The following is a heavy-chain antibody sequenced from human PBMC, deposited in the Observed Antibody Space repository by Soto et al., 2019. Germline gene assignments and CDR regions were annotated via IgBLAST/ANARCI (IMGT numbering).Heavy chain of an antibody. CDR3: IREDWGAAPPIY. CDR2: TYYRSRWST. CDR1: GDSVSSTRAA. Sequence: SQTLSLTCGISGDSVSSTRAAWCWIRQSKSRELEWMGKTYYRSRWSTNYAVSVEGRITISQDTSKNQFSVHLTSVTPDDTAIYYCIREDWGAAPPIYWGRGTLVTVS. V-gene: IGHV6-1*01. D-gene: IGHD7-27*01. J-gene: IGHJ4*02.